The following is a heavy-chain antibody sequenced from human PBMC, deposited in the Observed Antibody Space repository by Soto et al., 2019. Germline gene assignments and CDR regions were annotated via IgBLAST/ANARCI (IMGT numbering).Heavy chain of an antibody. D-gene: IGHD6-6*01. Sequence: GGSLRLSCAASGFTFSSYAMSWVRQAPGKGPEWVSAISGSGGSTYYADSVKGRFTISRDNSKNTLYLQMNSLRAEDTAVYYCARDHIRVTARDAFDIWGQGTMVTVSS. CDR2: ISGSGGST. CDR3: ARDHIRVTARDAFDI. J-gene: IGHJ3*02. V-gene: IGHV3-23*01. CDR1: GFTFSSYA.